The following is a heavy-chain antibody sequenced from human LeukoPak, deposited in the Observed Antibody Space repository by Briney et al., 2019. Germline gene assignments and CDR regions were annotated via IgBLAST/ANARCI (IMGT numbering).Heavy chain of an antibody. J-gene: IGHJ6*02. V-gene: IGHV3-30*18. CDR1: GFTFSSYG. CDR2: ISYDGSNK. CDR3: AKESYSSGTGLKGAYYYGMDV. D-gene: IGHD1-1*01. Sequence: GGSLRLSCAASGFTFSSYGMHWVRQAPGKGLEWVAVISYDGSNKYYADSVKGRFTISRDNSKNTLYLQMNSLRAEDTAVYYCAKESYSSGTGLKGAYYYGMDVWGQGTTVTVSS.